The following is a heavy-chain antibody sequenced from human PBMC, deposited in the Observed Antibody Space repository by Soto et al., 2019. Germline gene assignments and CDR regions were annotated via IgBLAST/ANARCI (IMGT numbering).Heavy chain of an antibody. Sequence: QVQLQESGPGLVTPSETLSLTCTVSGGSISSYYWSWIRQPPGKGLEYIAYIYYSGTTNYNPSSKRRVTISVDTTQKQFSLKLSAVTAADTAVYYCARLNNWFDPWGQGTLVTVSS. CDR2: IYYSGTT. J-gene: IGHJ5*02. V-gene: IGHV4-59*01. CDR3: ARLNNWFDP. CDR1: GGSISSYY.